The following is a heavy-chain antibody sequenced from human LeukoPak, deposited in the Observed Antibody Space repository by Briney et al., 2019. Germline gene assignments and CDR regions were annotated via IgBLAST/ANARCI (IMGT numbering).Heavy chain of an antibody. J-gene: IGHJ6*03. CDR3: ATFPLGGYSSSTGSYMDV. Sequence: PGGSLRLSCAASGFTFSSYSMNWVRQAPGKGLEWVSSISSSSSYIHYADSVKGRFTISRDNAKNSLYLQMNSLRAEDTAVYYCATFPLGGYSSSTGSYMDVWGKGTTVTVSS. CDR1: GFTFSSYS. D-gene: IGHD6-6*01. CDR2: ISSSSSYI. V-gene: IGHV3-21*01.